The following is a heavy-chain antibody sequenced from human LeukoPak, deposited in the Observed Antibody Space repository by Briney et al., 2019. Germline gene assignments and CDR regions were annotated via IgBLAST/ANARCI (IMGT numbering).Heavy chain of an antibody. V-gene: IGHV3-21*04. CDR3: ARDRGRYYDSRGFYWGYYFDS. D-gene: IGHD3-22*01. CDR1: GFTFSSYA. J-gene: IGHJ4*02. CDR2: ISSSSSYI. Sequence: PGGSLRLSCAASGFTFSSYAMNWVRQAPGKGLEWVSSISSSSSYIYYADSVKGRFTISRDNSKDTLYLQTSSVRVDDTAVYYCARDRGRYYDSRGFYWGYYFDSWGQGILVTVST.